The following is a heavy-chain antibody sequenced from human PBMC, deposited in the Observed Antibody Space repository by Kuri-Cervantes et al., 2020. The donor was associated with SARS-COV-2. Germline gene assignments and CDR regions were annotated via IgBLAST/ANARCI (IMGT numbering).Heavy chain of an antibody. D-gene: IGHD3-3*01. J-gene: IGHJ4*02. CDR2: ISSSSSTT. V-gene: IGHV3-48*01. CDR1: GFTFSSYS. Sequence: GESLKISCAASGFTFSSYSMNWVRQAPGKGLEWVSYISSSSSTTYYADSVKGRFTISRDNAKNSLYLQMNSLRAEDTAVYYCAKVETASLDYWGQGTLVTVSS. CDR3: AKVETASLDY.